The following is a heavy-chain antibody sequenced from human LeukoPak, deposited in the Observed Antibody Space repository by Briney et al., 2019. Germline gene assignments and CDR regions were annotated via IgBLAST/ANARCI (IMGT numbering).Heavy chain of an antibody. Sequence: GGSLRLSCAASGFTFSSYGMHWVRQAPGKGLEWVAVISYDGSNKYYADSVRGRFTTSRDNSKTTLPLIMGRLRAEDTAVYYCSRDLSMYYYYGMDVWGQGTTV. CDR1: GFTFSSYG. V-gene: IGHV3-30*03. D-gene: IGHD2/OR15-2a*01. CDR3: SRDLSMYYYYGMDV. CDR2: ISYDGSNK. J-gene: IGHJ6*02.